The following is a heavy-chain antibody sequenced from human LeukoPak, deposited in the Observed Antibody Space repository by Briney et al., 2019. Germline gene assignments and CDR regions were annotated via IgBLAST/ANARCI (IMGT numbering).Heavy chain of an antibody. CDR3: AKASGSGWYRPLDQ. CDR2: FSGSGTNT. Sequence: GGSLRLSCAASGFTFSNYAMTWVRQAPGKGLEWVSSFSGSGTNTYYADSVKGRFTISRDSSKNTLYLQMSSLRVEDTAIFYCAKASGSGWYRPLDQWGQGTLVTVSS. J-gene: IGHJ4*02. D-gene: IGHD6-19*01. CDR1: GFTFSNYA. V-gene: IGHV3-23*01.